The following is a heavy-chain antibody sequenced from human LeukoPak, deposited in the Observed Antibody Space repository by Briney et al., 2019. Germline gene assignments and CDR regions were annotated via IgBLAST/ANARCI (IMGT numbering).Heavy chain of an antibody. Sequence: PGRSLRLSCAASGFTFSSYGMHWVRQAPGKGLEWVAVIWYDGSSKYYADSVKGRFTISRDNSKNTLYLQMNSLRAEDTAVYYCARDPSLMVRGVVNMDVWGQGTTVTVSS. CDR2: IWYDGSSK. CDR1: GFTFSSYG. V-gene: IGHV3-33*01. CDR3: ARDPSLMVRGVVNMDV. D-gene: IGHD3-10*01. J-gene: IGHJ6*02.